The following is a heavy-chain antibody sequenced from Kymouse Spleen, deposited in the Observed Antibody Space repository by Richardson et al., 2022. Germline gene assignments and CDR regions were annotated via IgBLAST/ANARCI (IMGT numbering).Heavy chain of an antibody. CDR2: IGTAGDT. J-gene: IGHJ3*02. Sequence: EVQLVESGGGLVQPGGSLRLSCAASGFTFSSYDMHWVRQATGKGLEWVSAIGTAGDTYYPGSVKGRFTISRENAKNSLYLQMNSLRAGDTAVYYCARDYGDYAFDIWGQGTMVTVSS. D-gene: IGHD4-17*01. CDR1: GFTFSSYD. V-gene: IGHV3-13*01. CDR3: ARDYGDYAFDI.